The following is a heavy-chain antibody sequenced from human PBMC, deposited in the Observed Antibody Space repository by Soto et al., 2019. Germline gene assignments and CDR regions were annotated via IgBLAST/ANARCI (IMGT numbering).Heavy chain of an antibody. CDR3: ARHGSSTSFDYYYGMDV. CDR1: GYSFISYW. CDR2: IDPSDSYT. D-gene: IGHD2-2*01. Sequence: GESLKISCKGSGYSFISYWITWVRQMPGKGLEWMGRIDPSDSYTNYSPSFQGHVTISVDKSISTAYLQWSSLKASDNAVYYCARHGSSTSFDYYYGMDVWGQGTTVTVSS. J-gene: IGHJ6*02. V-gene: IGHV5-10-1*01.